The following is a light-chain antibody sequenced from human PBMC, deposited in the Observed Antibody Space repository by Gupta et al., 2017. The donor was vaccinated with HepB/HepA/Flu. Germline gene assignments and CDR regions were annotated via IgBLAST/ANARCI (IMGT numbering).Light chain of an antibody. CDR1: RSNIGAGYD. Sequence: QPALPQSPSPSRATAHTVTIPCTGSRSNIGAGYDLHWYQQLPGTAPKLLIYGNSNRPSGAPDRFSGSKSGTSAALAITGLQAADEADYYCQSYDSSLNWVFGGGTKLTVL. CDR3: QSYDSSLNWV. V-gene: IGLV1-40*01. J-gene: IGLJ3*02. CDR2: GNS.